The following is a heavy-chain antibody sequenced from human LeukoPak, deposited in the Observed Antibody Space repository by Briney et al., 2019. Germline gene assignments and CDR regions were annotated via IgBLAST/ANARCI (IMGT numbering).Heavy chain of an antibody. J-gene: IGHJ4*02. CDR2: ISSSSSYI. V-gene: IGHV3-21*01. D-gene: IGHD3-22*01. Sequence: AGGSLRLSCAASGFTFSSYSMNWVRQAPGKGLEWVSSISSSSSYIYYADSVKGRFTISRDNAKKSLYLQMNSLRAEDTAVYYCVRDRGWLSNPGYFDYWGRGTLVTVSS. CDR1: GFTFSSYS. CDR3: VRDRGWLSNPGYFDY.